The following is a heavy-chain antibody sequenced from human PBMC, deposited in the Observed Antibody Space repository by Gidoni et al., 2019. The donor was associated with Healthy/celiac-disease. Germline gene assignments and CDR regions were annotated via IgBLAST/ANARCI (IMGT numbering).Heavy chain of an antibody. CDR1: GCSISSGRYY. CDR3: ARTDSSSHCDY. J-gene: IGHJ4*02. V-gene: IGHV4-31*03. D-gene: IGHD6-6*01. Sequence: QFQLQESGPGLVNPSQTLSLTCTLPGCSISSGRYYWSWIRQHPGKGLEWIGYIYYSGCTYYNPSIKSRVNISGDTSKNQFSLKLSSVTAADTAVYYCARTDSSSHCDYWGQGTLVTVSS. CDR2: IYYSGCT.